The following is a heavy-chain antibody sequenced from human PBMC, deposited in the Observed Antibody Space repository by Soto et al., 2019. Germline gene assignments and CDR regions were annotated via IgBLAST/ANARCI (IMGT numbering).Heavy chain of an antibody. J-gene: IGHJ4*02. D-gene: IGHD3-22*01. CDR1: GGTVSDYS. CDR3: ARGSHKLHSYDSSGFYHYVDY. V-gene: IGHV4-34*01. CDR2: INDSGST. Sequence: SETLALTCAFYGGTVSDYSWTWIRQPPGKGLEWIGEINDSGSTNYTPSLERRVTISRDTSKNRFSLKLSSVTAADTAVYYCARGSHKLHSYDSSGFYHYVDYWGQGSLVTVSS.